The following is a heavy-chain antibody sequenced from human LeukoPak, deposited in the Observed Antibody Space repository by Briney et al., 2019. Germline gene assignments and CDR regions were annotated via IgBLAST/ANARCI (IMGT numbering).Heavy chain of an antibody. CDR3: ANSIAADDWXFXX. CDR1: GFTFSSYG. J-gene: IGHJ2*01. CDR2: IWYDGSNK. V-gene: IGHV3-33*06. D-gene: IGHD6-13*01. Sequence: GGSLRLSCAASGFTFSSYGMHWVRQAPGKGLEWVAVIWYDGSNKYYADSVKGRFTISRDNSKNTLYLQMNSLRAEDTAVYYCANSIAADDWXFXXWGRXXLVT.